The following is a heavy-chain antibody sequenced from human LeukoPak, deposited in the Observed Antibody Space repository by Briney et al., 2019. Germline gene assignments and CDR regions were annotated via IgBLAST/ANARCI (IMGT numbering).Heavy chain of an antibody. D-gene: IGHD3-3*01. J-gene: IGHJ4*02. CDR1: GFAVSSNY. CDR3: VRVPLHPTISHFDH. Sequence: PGGSLRLSCAASGFAVSSNYMSWVRQAPGKGLVWVSVLYTSGSTYYADSVKGRFTISRHNSNNTLYLQMNSVGAEDTAVYYCVRVPLHPTISHFDHWGQGILVTVSS. CDR2: LYTSGST. V-gene: IGHV3-53*04.